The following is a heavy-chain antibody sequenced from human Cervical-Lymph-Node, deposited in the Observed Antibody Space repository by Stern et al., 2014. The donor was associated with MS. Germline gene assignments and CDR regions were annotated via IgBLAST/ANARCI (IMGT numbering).Heavy chain of an antibody. D-gene: IGHD3-10*01. CDR2: ICPIFAAT. Sequence: QVQLVQYGAEVKKPGSSVQVSCKASGGTFSTYTFSWVRKAPGQGLELMVGICPIFAATNFAQKFKCRVTISADDSTITAYMDLSSLRSEDTAFYYCATGGSGYFDYWGQGTLVTVSS. J-gene: IGHJ4*02. CDR3: ATGGSGYFDY. CDR1: GGTFSTYT. V-gene: IGHV1-69*01.